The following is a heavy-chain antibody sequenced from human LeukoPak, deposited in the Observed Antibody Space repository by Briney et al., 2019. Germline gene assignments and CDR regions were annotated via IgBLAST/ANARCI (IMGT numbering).Heavy chain of an antibody. CDR2: ISSIGNTI. CDR3: ARDFSSGWYAEDAFDV. J-gene: IGHJ3*01. CDR1: GFTFSGYY. V-gene: IGHV3-11*01. Sequence: GGSLRLSCAASGFTFSGYYMSWIRQAPGKGLEWISKISSIGNTIYYADSVKGRLTISRDNAKNSLYLQMNSLRAEDTAVYYCARDFSSGWYAEDAFDVWGQGTMVTVSS. D-gene: IGHD6-19*01.